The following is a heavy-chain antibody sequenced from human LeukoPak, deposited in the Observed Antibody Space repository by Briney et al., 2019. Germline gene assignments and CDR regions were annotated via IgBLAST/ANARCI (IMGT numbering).Heavy chain of an antibody. V-gene: IGHV3-48*01. CDR2: ISSSSSTI. Sequence: GGSLRLSCAASGFTFSSYSMNWVRQAPGKGLEWVSYISSSSSTIYYADSVKGRFTISRDNAKNSLYLQMNSLRAEDTAVYYCARDLCSSTSCYNWFDPWGQGTLVTVSS. J-gene: IGHJ5*02. CDR3: ARDLCSSTSCYNWFDP. D-gene: IGHD2-2*01. CDR1: GFTFSSYS.